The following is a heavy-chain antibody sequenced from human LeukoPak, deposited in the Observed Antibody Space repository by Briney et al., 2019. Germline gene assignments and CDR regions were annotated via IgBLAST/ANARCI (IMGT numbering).Heavy chain of an antibody. CDR3: ARTTPVGNYFDY. CDR2: ISSSSSYI. Sequence: GGSLRLSCAASGLTFSSYSMNWVRQAPGKGLEWVSSISSSSSYIYYADSLKGRFTISRDNAKNSLYLQMNSLRAEDTAVYYCARTTPVGNYFDYWGQGTLVTVSS. D-gene: IGHD7-27*01. CDR1: GLTFSSYS. V-gene: IGHV3-21*01. J-gene: IGHJ4*02.